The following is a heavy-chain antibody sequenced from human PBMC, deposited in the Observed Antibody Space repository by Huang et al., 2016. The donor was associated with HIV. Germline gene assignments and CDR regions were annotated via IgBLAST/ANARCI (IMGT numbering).Heavy chain of an antibody. CDR1: GGSIRSDNYY. V-gene: IGHV4-39*02. CDR3: ARLPGSITMIRGVITDPY. J-gene: IGHJ4*02. CDR2: IYYSGGT. Sequence: QLQLQESGPGLVKPSETLSLTCTVSGGSIRSDNYYWGWVRQPPGQGLEWIGSIYYSGGTYYNPSLKRRVTITVDTSKNHFSLRMRSVTAADTAVYYCARLPGSITMIRGVITDPYWGQGTLVTVSS. D-gene: IGHD3-10*01.